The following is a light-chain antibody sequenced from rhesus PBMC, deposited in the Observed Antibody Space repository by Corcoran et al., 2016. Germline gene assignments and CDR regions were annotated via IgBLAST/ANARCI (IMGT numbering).Light chain of an antibody. Sequence: DIQMTQSPSSLSASVGDTVTITCRASQGISISLNWFQKNPGKAPTLLIYDASSLENWVPSRFSDGGSGTEFTLTIGSRQPEDFAAYYCLQNNSYPFTFGPGTKLDIK. J-gene: IGKJ3*01. CDR1: QGISIS. V-gene: IGKV1-28*02. CDR2: DAS. CDR3: LQNNSYPFT.